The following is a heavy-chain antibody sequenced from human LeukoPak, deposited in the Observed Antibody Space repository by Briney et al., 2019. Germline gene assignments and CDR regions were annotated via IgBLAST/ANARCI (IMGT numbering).Heavy chain of an antibody. D-gene: IGHD3-10*01. CDR3: ASLYYGSGSYRAFRPANWFDP. CDR2: INHSGST. CDR1: GGSFSGYY. J-gene: IGHJ5*02. Sequence: SETLSLTCAVYGGSFSGYYWSWIRQPPGKGLEWIREINHSGSTNYNPSLKSRVTISVDTSKNQFSLKLSSVAAADTAVYYCASLYYGSGSYRAFRPANWFDPWGQGTLVTVSS. V-gene: IGHV4-34*01.